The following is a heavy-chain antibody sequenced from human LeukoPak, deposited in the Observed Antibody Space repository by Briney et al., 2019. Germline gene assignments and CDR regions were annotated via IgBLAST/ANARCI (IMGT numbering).Heavy chain of an antibody. CDR2: IYYSGST. V-gene: IGHV4-59*01. CDR1: GGSISSYY. CDR3: ARARGRFPFDY. Sequence: SETLSLTCTVSGGSISSYYWSWIRQPSGKGLEWIGYIYYSGSTNYNPSLKSRVTISVDTSKNQFSLKLSSVTAADTAVYYCARARGRFPFDYWGQGTLVTVSS. D-gene: IGHD3-16*01. J-gene: IGHJ4*02.